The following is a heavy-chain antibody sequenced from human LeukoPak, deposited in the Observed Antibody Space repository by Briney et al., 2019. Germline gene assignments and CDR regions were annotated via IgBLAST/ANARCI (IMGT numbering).Heavy chain of an antibody. Sequence: SETLSLTCTVSGGSISSYYWSWIRQPAGKGLEWIGRIYTSGSTNYNPSLKSRVTMSVDTSKNQFSLKLSSVTAADTAVYYCARDSEYSSSWYEAFDYWGQGTLVTVSS. V-gene: IGHV4-4*07. D-gene: IGHD6-13*01. CDR3: ARDSEYSSSWYEAFDY. CDR2: IYTSGST. J-gene: IGHJ4*02. CDR1: GGSISSYY.